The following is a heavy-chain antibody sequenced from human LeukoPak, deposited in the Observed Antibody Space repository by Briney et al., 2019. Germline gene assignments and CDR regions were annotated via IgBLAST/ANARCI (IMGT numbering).Heavy chain of an antibody. D-gene: IGHD5-18*01. V-gene: IGHV3-53*01. J-gene: IGHJ4*02. CDR2: IYSGGST. Sequence: GGSLRLYCAASGLSVSSNYMSWVRQAPGKGLEWVSVIYSGGSTYYADSLKGRFTISRDNSKNTLYLQMNSLRAEDTAVYYCARLTRGYSYGYKGYFDYWGQGTLVTVSS. CDR3: ARLTRGYSYGYKGYFDY. CDR1: GLSVSSNY.